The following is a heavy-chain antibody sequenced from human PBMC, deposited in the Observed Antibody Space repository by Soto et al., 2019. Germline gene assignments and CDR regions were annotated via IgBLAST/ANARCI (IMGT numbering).Heavy chain of an antibody. CDR2: ISVSSGIT. Sequence: EVQLLESGGGLVQPGGSLRLSCAASGFTFSSYAMSWVRQAPGRGLEWVSAISVSSGITYYADSVKGRFTISRDNSKNTLYMKMNSLRAEDTAVYYCAKVKRGGVVVVNAILVIAWGQGTLVTVSS. J-gene: IGHJ5*02. D-gene: IGHD2-15*01. CDR3: AKVKRGGVVVVNAILVIA. CDR1: GFTFSSYA. V-gene: IGHV3-23*01.